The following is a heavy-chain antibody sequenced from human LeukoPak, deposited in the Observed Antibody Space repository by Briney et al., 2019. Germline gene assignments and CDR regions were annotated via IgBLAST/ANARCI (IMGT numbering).Heavy chain of an antibody. Sequence: GGSLRLSCAASGFTFSTSPMSWARQAPGKGLEWVSGISGGGDRTYYADSVKGRFIISGDNSKNTLHLEMNGLRAEDTAVYYCAKDRTSSPGHYWGQGTLVTVSP. CDR1: GFTFSTSP. CDR2: ISGGGDRT. J-gene: IGHJ4*02. D-gene: IGHD2-2*01. CDR3: AKDRTSSPGHY. V-gene: IGHV3-23*01.